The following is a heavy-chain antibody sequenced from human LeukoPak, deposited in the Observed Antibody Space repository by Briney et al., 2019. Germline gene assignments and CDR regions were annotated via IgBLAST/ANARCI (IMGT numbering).Heavy chain of an antibody. CDR3: ARDYRGGWRGDNLDY. V-gene: IGHV7-4-1*02. CDR1: GYTFTSYA. D-gene: IGHD1-14*01. Sequence: ASVTVSCTASGYTFTSYAMNWVRQAPGQGLEWMGWINTNTGNPTYAQGFTGRFVFSLDTSVSTAYLQISSLKAEDTAVYYCARDYRGGWRGDNLDYWGQGTLVTVSS. CDR2: INTNTGNP. J-gene: IGHJ4*02.